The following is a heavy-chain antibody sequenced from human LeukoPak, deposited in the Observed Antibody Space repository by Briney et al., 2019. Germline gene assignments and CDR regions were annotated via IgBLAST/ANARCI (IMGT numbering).Heavy chain of an antibody. Sequence: ASVKVSCKASGYTFTGYYMHWVRQAPGQGLEWMGGIIPIFGTANYAQKFQGRVTITADESTSTAYMELSSLRSEDTAVYYCASGYSGGNFDYWGQGTLVTVSS. CDR3: ASGYSGGNFDY. J-gene: IGHJ4*02. CDR2: IIPIFGTA. V-gene: IGHV1-69*13. CDR1: GYTFTGYY. D-gene: IGHD3-22*01.